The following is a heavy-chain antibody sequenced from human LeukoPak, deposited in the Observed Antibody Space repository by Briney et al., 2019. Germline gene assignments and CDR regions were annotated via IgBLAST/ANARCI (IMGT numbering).Heavy chain of an antibody. J-gene: IGHJ4*02. CDR2: VKSKTDGGTT. CDR3: ATGRTFDY. Sequence: GRSLRLSCAASGFTFNSAWMSWVRQAPGKGLEWVGRVKSKTDGGTTDYAAPVKGRFTISRDDSKNTLYLQVDSLNTEDTAVYYCATGRTFDYWGQGTLVTVSS. CDR1: GFTFNSAW. D-gene: IGHD1-14*01. V-gene: IGHV3-15*01.